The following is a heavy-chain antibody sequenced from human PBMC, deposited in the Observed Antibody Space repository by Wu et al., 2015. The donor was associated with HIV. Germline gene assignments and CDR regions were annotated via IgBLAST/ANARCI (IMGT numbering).Heavy chain of an antibody. J-gene: IGHJ4*02. V-gene: IGHV1-69*12. CDR3: ASSPYDSSGYFYGGFFDY. Sequence: QVQLVQSEAEVKKPGSSVKVSCKASGGTFSRYAISWVRQAPGQGLEWMGGIVPILGTTHFAQKFQGRVTITADESTSISYMELSSLRSEDTAVYYCASSPYDSSGYFYGGFFDYWGQGTLVPVSS. CDR2: IVPILGTT. D-gene: IGHD3-22*01. CDR1: GGTFSRYA.